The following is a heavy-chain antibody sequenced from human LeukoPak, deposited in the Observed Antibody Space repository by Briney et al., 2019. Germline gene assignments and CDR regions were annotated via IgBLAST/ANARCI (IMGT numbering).Heavy chain of an antibody. V-gene: IGHV4-4*02. CDR2: MYHSGST. CDR3: ASLAVAGRIDY. J-gene: IGHJ4*02. D-gene: IGHD6-19*01. Sequence: SETLSLTCAVSGGSISSSNWWSWVRHPPGKGLEWSGEMYHSGSTNYNPFINSRDNISVAKYKNQFSLKLSSVTAADTAVYYCASLAVAGRIDYWGQGTLVTVSS. CDR1: GGSISSSNW.